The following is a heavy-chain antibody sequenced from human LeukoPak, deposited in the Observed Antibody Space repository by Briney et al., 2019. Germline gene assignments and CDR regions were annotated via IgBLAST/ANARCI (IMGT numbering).Heavy chain of an antibody. V-gene: IGHV3-23*01. J-gene: IGHJ4*02. CDR1: GFTFSNYG. D-gene: IGHD3-10*01. CDR3: ARDSGSCDY. Sequence: PGGSLRLSCAASGFTFSNYGMSWVRQAPGKGLEWVSVISGRGVSTYYADSVKGRFTISRDNVKNTLFLQMNSLRAEDTAVYYCARDSGSCDYWGQGTLVTVSS. CDR2: ISGRGVST.